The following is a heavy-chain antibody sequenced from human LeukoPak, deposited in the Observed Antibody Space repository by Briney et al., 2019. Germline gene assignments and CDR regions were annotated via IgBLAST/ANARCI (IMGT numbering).Heavy chain of an antibody. V-gene: IGHV4-59*01. D-gene: IGHD3-22*01. CDR1: GGSISSYY. Sequence: SETLSLTCTVSGGSISSYYWSWIRQPPGKGLEWIAYIYHSGSTNYNPSLKSRVTISVDTSKNQFSLKLSSVTAADTAVYYCARDGYYYDSSGYYYFHWFDPWGQGTLVTVSS. CDR2: IYHSGST. CDR3: ARDGYYYDSSGYYYFHWFDP. J-gene: IGHJ5*02.